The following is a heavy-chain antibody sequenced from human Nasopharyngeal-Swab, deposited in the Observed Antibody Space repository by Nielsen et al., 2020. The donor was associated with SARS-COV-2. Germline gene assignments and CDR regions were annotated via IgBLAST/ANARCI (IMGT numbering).Heavy chain of an antibody. D-gene: IGHD3-3*01. CDR2: VVPEDGEP. CDR3: ASEGSGVFGVVIYAFDI. Sequence: ASVEVSCKVSGYTLTVLPIHWVRQPPGKGLEWMGTVVPEDGEPIYAQNFQGRVTMTEDTSTYTAYLELSSLRSEDTAVYYCASEGSGVFGVVIYAFDIWGPGTLVTVSS. J-gene: IGHJ3*02. V-gene: IGHV1-24*01. CDR1: GYTLTVLP.